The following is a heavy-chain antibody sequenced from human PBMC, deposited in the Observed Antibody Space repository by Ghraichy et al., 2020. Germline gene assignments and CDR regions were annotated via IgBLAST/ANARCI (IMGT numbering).Heavy chain of an antibody. CDR3: ARRGSYHYFDY. D-gene: IGHD1-26*01. Sequence: GESLNISCKGSGYSFTNYWIAWVRQMPGRGLEWMGIIYPADSDTRYSPSFQGQVTISADKSISTAYLQWSNLKASDTAMYFCARRGSYHYFDYWGQGTLVTVSS. V-gene: IGHV5-51*01. CDR2: IYPADSDT. J-gene: IGHJ4*02. CDR1: GYSFTNYW.